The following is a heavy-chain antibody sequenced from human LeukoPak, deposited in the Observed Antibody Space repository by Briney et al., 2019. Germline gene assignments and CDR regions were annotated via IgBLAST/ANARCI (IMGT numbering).Heavy chain of an antibody. CDR1: GYTFTSYG. J-gene: IGHJ3*02. CDR2: ISAYNGNT. Sequence: GASVKVSCKASGYTFTSYGISWVRQAPGQGLEWIGWISAYNGNTNYAQKLQGRVTMTTDTSTSTAYMELRSLRSDDTAVYYCARDYGDIVVVVAATGHDAFDIWGQGTMVTVSS. D-gene: IGHD2-15*01. V-gene: IGHV1-18*01. CDR3: ARDYGDIVVVVAATGHDAFDI.